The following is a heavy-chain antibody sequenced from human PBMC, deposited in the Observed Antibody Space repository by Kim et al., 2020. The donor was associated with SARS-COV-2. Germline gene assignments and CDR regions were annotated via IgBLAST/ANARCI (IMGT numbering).Heavy chain of an antibody. Sequence: GGSLRLSCAASGFTFSSYSMNWVRQAPGKGLEWVSYISSSSSTIYYADSVKGRFTISRDNAKNSLYLQMNSLRDEDTAVYYCARDAIYYDSSGRGFDIWGQGTMVTVSS. D-gene: IGHD3-22*01. J-gene: IGHJ3*02. V-gene: IGHV3-48*02. CDR1: GFTFSSYS. CDR2: ISSSSSTI. CDR3: ARDAIYYDSSGRGFDI.